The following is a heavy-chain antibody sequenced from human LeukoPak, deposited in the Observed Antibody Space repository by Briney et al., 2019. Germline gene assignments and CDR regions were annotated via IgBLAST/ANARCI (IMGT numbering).Heavy chain of an antibody. V-gene: IGHV4-59*11. CDR1: HN. D-gene: IGHD4/OR15-4a*01. CDR3: ARVGRLTEDFDV. CDR2: VGYVGTT. J-gene: IGHJ3*01. Sequence: HNWSWIWQPPGKGLEWVGHVGYVGTTNYNPFLKSRVTIPVDTSKNQYSLKLSSFTPAGPAVYSCARVGRLTEDFDVWGQGKMVIVSS.